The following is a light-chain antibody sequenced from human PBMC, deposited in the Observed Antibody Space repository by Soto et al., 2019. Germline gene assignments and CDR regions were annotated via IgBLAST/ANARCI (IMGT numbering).Light chain of an antibody. J-gene: IGLJ1*01. Sequence: QSVLTQPASVSGSPVQSITISCTGTSSDVGGYNYVSWYQQHPGKAPKLMIYDVSNRPSGVSNRFSGSKSGNTASLTISGLQAEDEADYYCSSYTSSSTRCVFGTGTKVTVL. CDR2: DVS. CDR1: SSDVGGYNY. V-gene: IGLV2-14*01. CDR3: SSYTSSSTRCV.